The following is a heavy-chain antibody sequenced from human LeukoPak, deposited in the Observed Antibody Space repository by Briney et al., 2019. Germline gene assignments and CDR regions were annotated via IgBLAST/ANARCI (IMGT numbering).Heavy chain of an antibody. J-gene: IGHJ5*01. D-gene: IGHD6-13*01. CDR1: GFTFSNYA. V-gene: IGHV3-23*01. Sequence: GGSLRLSCAAYGFTFSNYAMNWVRQAPGKGPEWVSAISSSGGRTFYAASVEGRFTVSRDNSKSTLYLQMSSLRAEDTAVYSCAKVLSQGYPNSWTNWFDSWGQGALVTASS. CDR3: AKVLSQGYPNSWTNWFDS. CDR2: ISSSGGRT.